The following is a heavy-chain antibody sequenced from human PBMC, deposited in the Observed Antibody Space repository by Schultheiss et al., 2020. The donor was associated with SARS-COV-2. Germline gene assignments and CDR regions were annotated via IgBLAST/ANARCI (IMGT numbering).Heavy chain of an antibody. CDR2: INPNSGGT. CDR3: ARVPAGTTRGYYYYYYMDV. CDR1: GYTFTSYY. D-gene: IGHD1-7*01. V-gene: IGHV1-2*02. Sequence: GESLKISCKASGYTFTSYYMHWVRQAPGQGLEWMGWINPNSGGTNYAQKFQGRVTMTRDTSISTAYMELSRLRSDDTAVYYCARVPAGTTRGYYYYYYMDVWGKGTTVTVSS. J-gene: IGHJ6*03.